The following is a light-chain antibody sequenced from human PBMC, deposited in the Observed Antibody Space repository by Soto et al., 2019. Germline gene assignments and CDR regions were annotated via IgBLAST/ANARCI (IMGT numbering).Light chain of an antibody. Sequence: EIVMTQSPATPSVSPGERATLSCRASHSVSSNLAWYQQKPGQAPRLLIYGASTRATGIPARFSGSGSGTEFTLTISSLQSEDFAVYYCQQYNNWPPLTFGGGTKVEIK. V-gene: IGKV3-15*01. J-gene: IGKJ4*01. CDR1: HSVSSN. CDR2: GAS. CDR3: QQYNNWPPLT.